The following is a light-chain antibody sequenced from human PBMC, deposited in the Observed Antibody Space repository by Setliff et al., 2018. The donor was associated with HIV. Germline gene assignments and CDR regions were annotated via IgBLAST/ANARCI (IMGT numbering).Light chain of an antibody. V-gene: IGLV2-23*02. Sequence: ALIQPASVSGSPGQSITISCTGTSSDVGSYNLVSWYQQHPGKAPKLMIYEVSKRPSGVSNRFSGSKSGNTASLTISGLQAEDEADYYCCSYAGSSTFGFGTGTKVTVL. CDR2: EVS. CDR3: CSYAGSSTFG. J-gene: IGLJ1*01. CDR1: SSDVGSYNL.